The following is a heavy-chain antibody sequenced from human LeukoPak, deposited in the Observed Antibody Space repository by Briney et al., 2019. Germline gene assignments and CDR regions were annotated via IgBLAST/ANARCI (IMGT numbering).Heavy chain of an antibody. CDR2: IYYSGST. D-gene: IGHD1-1*01. J-gene: IGHJ4*02. Sequence: SETLSLTCTVSGGSISSGDYYWSWIRQPPGKGLEWIGYIYYSGSTYYNPSLKSRVTISVDTSKNHFSLRLSSVTAADTAVYYCARQNWNFDFWGQGTLVTVSS. CDR1: GGSISSGDYY. CDR3: ARQNWNFDF. V-gene: IGHV4-30-4*08.